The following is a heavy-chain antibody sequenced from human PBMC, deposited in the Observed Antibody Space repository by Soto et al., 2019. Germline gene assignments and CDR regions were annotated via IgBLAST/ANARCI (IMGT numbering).Heavy chain of an antibody. CDR1: GFTFSSYA. D-gene: IGHD6-13*01. J-gene: IGHJ4*02. CDR2: ISGSGNTT. CDR3: AKDLSSTWYPQY. V-gene: IGHV3-23*01. Sequence: EVQLLESGGGLVQPGGSLRLSCAASGFTFSSYAMTWVRRAPGKGLEWVSAISGSGNTTYYADSVKGRFTISRDSSKNTLYLQINSLRADATAVYFCAKDLSSTWYPQYWGQGTLVTVSS.